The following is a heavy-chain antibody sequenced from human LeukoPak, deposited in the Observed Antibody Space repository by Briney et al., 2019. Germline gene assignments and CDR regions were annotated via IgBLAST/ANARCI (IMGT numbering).Heavy chain of an antibody. Sequence: ASVKVSCKASGYTFTSYGISWVRQAPGQGLEWMGWMNPNSGNTGYAQKFQGRVTMTRNTSISTAYMELSSLRSEDTAVYYCARGGEELEFDYWGQGTLVTVSS. CDR3: ARGGEELEFDY. D-gene: IGHD1-1*01. J-gene: IGHJ4*02. CDR2: MNPNSGNT. CDR1: GYTFTSYG. V-gene: IGHV1-8*02.